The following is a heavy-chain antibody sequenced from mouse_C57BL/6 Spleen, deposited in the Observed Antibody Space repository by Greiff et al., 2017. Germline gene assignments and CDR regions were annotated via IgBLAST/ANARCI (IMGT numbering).Heavy chain of an antibody. V-gene: IGHV1-5*01. CDR1: GYTFTSYW. CDR3: TRPAQATGDY. Sequence: VQLQQSGTVLARPGASVKMSCKTSGYTFTSYWMHWVKQRPGQGLEWIGAIYPGNSDTSYNQKFKGKANLTAVTSASTAYMELSSLTNEDSAVYYCTRPAQATGDYWGQGTTLTVSS. D-gene: IGHD3-2*02. J-gene: IGHJ2*01. CDR2: IYPGNSDT.